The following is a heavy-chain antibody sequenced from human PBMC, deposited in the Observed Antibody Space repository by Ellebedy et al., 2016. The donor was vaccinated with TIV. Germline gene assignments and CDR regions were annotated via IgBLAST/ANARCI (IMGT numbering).Heavy chain of an antibody. Sequence: GESLKISCAASGFTFSSYWMSWVRQAPGKGLEWVANIKQDGSEKYYVDSVKGRFTISRDNAKNSLYLQMISLRAEDTAVYYCARDGIVGALTPFDYWGQGALVTVSS. D-gene: IGHD1-26*01. V-gene: IGHV3-7*01. CDR1: GFTFSSYW. J-gene: IGHJ4*02. CDR3: ARDGIVGALTPFDY. CDR2: IKQDGSEK.